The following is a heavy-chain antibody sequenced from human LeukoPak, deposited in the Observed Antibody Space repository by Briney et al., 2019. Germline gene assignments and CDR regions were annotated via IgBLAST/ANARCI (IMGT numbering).Heavy chain of an antibody. CDR2: INTGNGNT. D-gene: IGHD3-22*01. Sequence: ASVKVSCKASGYTFTSYAMHWVRQAPGQRLEWMGWINTGNGNTKYSQEFQGRVTMTRDTSITTAYMELSSLRSDDTAVYYCARVSTDGSGYYYVDYWGQGALVTVSS. CDR1: GYTFTSYA. V-gene: IGHV1-3*04. J-gene: IGHJ4*02. CDR3: ARVSTDGSGYYYVDY.